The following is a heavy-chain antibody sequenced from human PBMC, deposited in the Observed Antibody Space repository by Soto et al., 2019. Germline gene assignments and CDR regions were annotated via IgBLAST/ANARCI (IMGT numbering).Heavy chain of an antibody. CDR2: IYSGGST. CDR3: ARGGGSSWYGWFDP. Sequence: EVQLVESGGGLIQPGGSLRLSCAASGFTVSSNYMSWVRQAPGKGLEWVSVIYSGGSTYYADSVKGRFTISRDNSKNTRYLQMNSLRAEDTAVYYCARGGGSSWYGWFDPWGQGTLVTVSS. D-gene: IGHD6-13*01. J-gene: IGHJ5*02. CDR1: GFTVSSNY. V-gene: IGHV3-53*01.